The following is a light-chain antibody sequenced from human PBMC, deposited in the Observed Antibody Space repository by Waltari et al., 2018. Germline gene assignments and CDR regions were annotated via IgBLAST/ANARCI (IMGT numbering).Light chain of an antibody. V-gene: IGLV3-25*03. CDR1: ALPKQY. CDR3: QSADQNGHLWI. J-gene: IGLJ2*01. CDR2: KDT. Sequence: SFELTQPPSVSVSPGETARITCYGDALPKQYAYWYRQKPGQAPCVLIYKDTWRPAGTPKIFSGSTSGKTVTLTISGVQSEDEADYYCQSADQNGHLWIFGGGTELAVL.